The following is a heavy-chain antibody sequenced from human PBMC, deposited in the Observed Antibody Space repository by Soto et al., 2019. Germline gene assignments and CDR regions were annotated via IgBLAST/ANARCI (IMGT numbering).Heavy chain of an antibody. V-gene: IGHV3-23*01. D-gene: IGHD3-10*01. CDR3: AKLSSEFVDY. J-gene: IGHJ4*02. Sequence: LRLSCAASGFTFSNYAMSWVRQAPGKGLEWVSGISSSGSGTYHADSVKGRFTVSRDNSKNTLYLQMNSLRAEDTAVYYCAKLSSEFVDYWGQGTLVTVSS. CDR1: GFTFSNYA. CDR2: ISSSGSGT.